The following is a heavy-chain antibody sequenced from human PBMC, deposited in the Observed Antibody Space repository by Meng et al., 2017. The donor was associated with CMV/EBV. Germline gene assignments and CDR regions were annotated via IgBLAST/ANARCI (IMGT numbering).Heavy chain of an antibody. CDR1: GGSISSGGYC. Sequence: LRLSCTVSGGSISSGGYCWSWIRQHPGKGLEWIGYIYYSGSTYYNPSLKSRVTISVDTSKNQFSLKLSSVTAADTAVYYCAREDCTNGVCYTGLDYWGQGTLVTVSS. J-gene: IGHJ4*02. V-gene: IGHV4-31*03. CDR3: AREDCTNGVCYTGLDY. CDR2: IYYSGST. D-gene: IGHD2-8*01.